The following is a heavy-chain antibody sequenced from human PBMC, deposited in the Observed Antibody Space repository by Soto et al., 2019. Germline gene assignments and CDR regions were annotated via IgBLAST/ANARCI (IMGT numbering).Heavy chain of an antibody. CDR2: ISYDGSNK. D-gene: IGHD1-1*01. CDR3: ARDMERRVQATDLDY. V-gene: IGHV3-30*04. Sequence: GGSLRLSCAASGFTFSSYAMHWVRQAPGKGLEWVAVISYDGSNKYYADSVKGRFTISRDNSKNTLYLQMNSLRAEDTAVYYCARDMERRVQATDLDYWGQGTLVTVSS. CDR1: GFTFSSYA. J-gene: IGHJ4*02.